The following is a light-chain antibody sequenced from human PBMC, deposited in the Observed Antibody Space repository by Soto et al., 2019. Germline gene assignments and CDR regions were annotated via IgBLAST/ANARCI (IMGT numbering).Light chain of an antibody. CDR1: SSDVGGYNY. Sequence: QSALTQPASVSGSLGQSITISCTGTSSDVGGYNYVSWYQQHPGKAPKPMIYDVSNRSSGVSNRFSGSKSGNTASLTISGLQAEDEADYYCSSYTSSNTLDVLFGGGTKLTVL. V-gene: IGLV2-14*03. J-gene: IGLJ2*01. CDR2: DVS. CDR3: SSYTSSNTLDVL.